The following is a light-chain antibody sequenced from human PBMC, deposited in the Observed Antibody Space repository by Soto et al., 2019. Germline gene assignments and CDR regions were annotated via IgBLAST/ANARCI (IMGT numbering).Light chain of an antibody. CDR2: DAS. CDR1: QSISTW. J-gene: IGKJ5*01. V-gene: IGKV1-5*01. CDR3: QKYGTFWGGGAEIT. Sequence: DIQMTQSPSTLSASVGDRVTITCRASQSISTWLAWYQQRPGRAPKLLVYDASNLQSGVPSRFSGDGSGTEFTLTISSLQPDDFAPYYCQKYGTFWGGGAEITFGQGTRLEIK.